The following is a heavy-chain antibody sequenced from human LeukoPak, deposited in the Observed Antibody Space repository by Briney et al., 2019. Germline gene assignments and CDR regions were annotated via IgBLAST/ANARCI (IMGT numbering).Heavy chain of an antibody. V-gene: IGHV3-48*03. CDR3: AELGITMIGGV. J-gene: IGHJ6*04. CDR2: ISSSGSTI. Sequence: GGSLRLSCAASGFTFSSYEMNWVRQAPGKGLEWVSYISSSGSTIYYADSVKGRFTVSRDNAKNALYLQMNSLRAEDTAVYYCAELGITMIGGVWGKGTTVTISS. D-gene: IGHD3-10*02. CDR1: GFTFSSYE.